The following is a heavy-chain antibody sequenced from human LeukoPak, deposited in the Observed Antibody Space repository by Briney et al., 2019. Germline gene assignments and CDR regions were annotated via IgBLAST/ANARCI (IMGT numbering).Heavy chain of an antibody. CDR1: GGTFISYA. D-gene: IGHD6-13*01. J-gene: IGHJ4*02. Sequence: ASVNVSFKASGGTFISYAISWVRQAPGQGLEWMGGIIPIFGTANYAQKFQGRVTITTDESTSTAYMELSSLRSEDTAVYYCARDLGQPYFDYWGQGTLVTVSS. CDR3: ARDLGQPYFDY. CDR2: IIPIFGTA. V-gene: IGHV1-69*05.